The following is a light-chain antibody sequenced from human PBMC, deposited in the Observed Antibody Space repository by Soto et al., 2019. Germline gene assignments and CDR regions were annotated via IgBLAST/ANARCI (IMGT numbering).Light chain of an antibody. J-gene: IGKJ1*01. Sequence: DIAMTHSPCTLSWSPGESATLSCAASQSVSSAYLAWYQQKPGQAPRLLIYGASNRATGIPDRFSGSASGTDFTLTISRLEPEDFAVYYCQQYGSSGTFGQGTKVDIK. V-gene: IGKV3-20*01. CDR1: QSVSSAY. CDR2: GAS. CDR3: QQYGSSGT.